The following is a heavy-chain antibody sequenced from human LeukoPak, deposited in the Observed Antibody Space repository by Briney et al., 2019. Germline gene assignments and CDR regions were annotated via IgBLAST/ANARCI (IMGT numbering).Heavy chain of an antibody. CDR2: IGTDGSTT. V-gene: IGHV3-9*01. Sequence: GRSLRLSCAASGFTFDDYAMHWVRQAPGEGLVWVSRIGTDGSTTGYADSVKGRFTISRDNVKNTVYLQMNSLRVEDTAVYYCTNSNWYIRNWGQGTLVTVSS. CDR1: GFTFDDYA. D-gene: IGHD1/OR15-1a*01. J-gene: IGHJ4*02. CDR3: TNSNWYIRN.